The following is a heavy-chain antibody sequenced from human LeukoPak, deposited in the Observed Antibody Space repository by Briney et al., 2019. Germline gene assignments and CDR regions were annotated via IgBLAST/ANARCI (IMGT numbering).Heavy chain of an antibody. Sequence: SETLSLTCTVSGGSISSSSYYWGWIRQPPGKGLEWIGSIYYSGSTYYNPSLKSRVTISVDTSKNQFSLKLSSVTAADTAVYYCARRQVLLWFGESLSPFDYWGQGTLVTVSS. V-gene: IGHV4-39*01. CDR2: IYYSGST. J-gene: IGHJ4*02. CDR1: GGSISSSSYY. D-gene: IGHD3-10*01. CDR3: ARRQVLLWFGESLSPFDY.